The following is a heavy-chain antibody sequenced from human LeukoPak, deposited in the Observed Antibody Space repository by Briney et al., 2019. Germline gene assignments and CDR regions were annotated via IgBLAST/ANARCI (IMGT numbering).Heavy chain of an antibody. Sequence: ASVKVSCKASGYTFTSYYMHWVRQAPGQGLEWMGIINPSGGSTSYAQKLQGRVTMTRDTSTSTVYMELSSLRSEDTAVYYCARSYCSSTSCYENWFDPWGQGTLVTVSS. D-gene: IGHD2-2*01. J-gene: IGHJ5*02. CDR3: ARSYCSSTSCYENWFDP. CDR2: INPSGGST. CDR1: GYTFTSYY. V-gene: IGHV1-46*01.